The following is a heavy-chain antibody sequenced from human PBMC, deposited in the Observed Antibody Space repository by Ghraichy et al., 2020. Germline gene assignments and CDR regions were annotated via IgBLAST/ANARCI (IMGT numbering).Heavy chain of an antibody. CDR2: IKQDGSEK. CDR3: ARDVGYDYVWGSYRYTSNFDY. D-gene: IGHD3-16*02. Sequence: GALRLSCAASGFTFSSYWMSWVRQAPGKGLEWVANIKQDGSEKYYVDSVKGRFTISRDNAKNSLYLQMNSLRAEDTAVYYCARDVGYDYVWGSYRYTSNFDYWGQGTLVTVSS. CDR1: GFTFSSYW. J-gene: IGHJ4*02. V-gene: IGHV3-7*03.